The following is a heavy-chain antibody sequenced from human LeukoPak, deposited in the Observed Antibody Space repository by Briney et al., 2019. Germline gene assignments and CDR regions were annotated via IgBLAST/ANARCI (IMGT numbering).Heavy chain of an antibody. Sequence: PGGSLRLSCAASGFTFSSYWMSWVRQAPGKGLEWVANIKKDGSEKYYVDSVKGRFTISRDNAKKSLYLQMNSLRAEDTAIYYCAMKAVPRPRLYDAFDFWGQGTVVTVSS. J-gene: IGHJ3*01. V-gene: IGHV3-7*01. CDR2: IKKDGSEK. D-gene: IGHD2-2*02. CDR3: AMKAVPRPRLYDAFDF. CDR1: GFTFSSYW.